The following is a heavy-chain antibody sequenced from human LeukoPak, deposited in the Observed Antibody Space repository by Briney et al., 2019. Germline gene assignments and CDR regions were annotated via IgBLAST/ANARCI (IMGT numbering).Heavy chain of an antibody. Sequence: GGSLRLSCAASGFTVSSNYMSWVRQAPGKGLEWVSVIYSGGSTYYADSVKGRFTISRDNSKNTLYLQMNSLRAEDTAVYYCARAGGYSYGYPSYFGYWGQGTLVTVSS. J-gene: IGHJ4*02. V-gene: IGHV3-53*01. D-gene: IGHD5-18*01. CDR3: ARAGGYSYGYPSYFGY. CDR2: IYSGGST. CDR1: GFTVSSNY.